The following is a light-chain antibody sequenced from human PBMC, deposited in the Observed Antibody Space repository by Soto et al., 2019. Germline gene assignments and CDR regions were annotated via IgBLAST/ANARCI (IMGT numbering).Light chain of an antibody. J-gene: IGKJ1*01. CDR3: QQRSNWPWT. V-gene: IGKV3-11*01. CDR2: DAS. Sequence: EIVMTQSPATLSVSPGERATLSCRASQSLSSSYLAWYQQKPGQAPRLLIYDASNRATGIPVRFSGSGSGTDYTLTITNLEPEDFAIYYCQQRSNWPWTFGQGTKVDIK. CDR1: QSLSSSY.